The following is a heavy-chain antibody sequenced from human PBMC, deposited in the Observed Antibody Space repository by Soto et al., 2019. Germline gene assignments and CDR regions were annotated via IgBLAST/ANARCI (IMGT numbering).Heavy chain of an antibody. J-gene: IGHJ2*01. CDR1: GGSFRSGGYY. D-gene: IGHD2-21*02. Sequence: SSETLSLTCPVSGGSFRSGGYYWNWIRQHPGKGLEWIGYIYYSGSTYYNPSLKSRVTISVDTSKSQFSLKLSSVTAADTAVYYCARDPSGNSNDWYFDLWGRGTLVTVSS. CDR2: IYYSGST. CDR3: ARDPSGNSNDWYFDL. V-gene: IGHV4-31*03.